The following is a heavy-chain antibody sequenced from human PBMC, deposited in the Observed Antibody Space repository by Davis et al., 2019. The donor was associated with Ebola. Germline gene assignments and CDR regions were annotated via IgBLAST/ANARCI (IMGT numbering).Heavy chain of an antibody. D-gene: IGHD4-11*01. Sequence: PSETLSLTCAVYGGSFSGYYWSWIRQPPGKGLEWIGYIYYSGSTNYNPSLKSRVTISVDTSKNQFSLKLSSVTAADTAVYYCASASNYPFSFDYWGQGTLVTVSS. J-gene: IGHJ4*02. CDR2: IYYSGST. V-gene: IGHV4-59*01. CDR1: GGSFSGYY. CDR3: ASASNYPFSFDY.